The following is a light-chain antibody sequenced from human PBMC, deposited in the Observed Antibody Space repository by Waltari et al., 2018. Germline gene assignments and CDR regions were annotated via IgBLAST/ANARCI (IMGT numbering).Light chain of an antibody. Sequence: QSALTQPAPVYGSPGQSITIACTAPTSDLGGYNYASWYQQHPGKAPKLIIFDVSSRPSGVSNRFSGSKSANTASLIISGLQAEDEADYYCCSFTSSSTWVFGGGTKLTVL. V-gene: IGLV2-14*03. J-gene: IGLJ3*02. CDR1: TSDLGGYNY. CDR3: CSFTSSSTWV. CDR2: DVS.